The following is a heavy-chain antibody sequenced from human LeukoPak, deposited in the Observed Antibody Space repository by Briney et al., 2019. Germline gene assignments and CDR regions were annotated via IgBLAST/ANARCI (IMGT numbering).Heavy chain of an antibody. D-gene: IGHD1-14*01. CDR3: ARHGTISSESYFDY. CDR1: GGSVSSYY. V-gene: IGHV4-59*08. J-gene: IGHJ4*02. CDR2: IHNSGRT. Sequence: ETLSLTCSVSGGSVSSYYWSWIRQSPGKGLEWIGYIHNSGRTNYNPSLKSRVTGFVDTSKNQVSLRLSSVTAADTAVYYCARHGTISSESYFDYWGRGALVTVS.